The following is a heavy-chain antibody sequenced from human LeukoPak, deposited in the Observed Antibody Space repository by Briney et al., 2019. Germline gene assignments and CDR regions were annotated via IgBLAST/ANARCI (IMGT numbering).Heavy chain of an antibody. CDR3: AKTAPLPPTRLRWFDP. Sequence: GRSLSLSCAASGFTFSSYGMHWVRQAPGKGLEWVAVIWYDGSNKYYADSVKGRFTISRDNSKNTLYLQMNSLRAEDTAVYYCAKTAPLPPTRLRWFDPWGQGTLVTVSS. CDR1: GFTFSSYG. V-gene: IGHV3-33*06. J-gene: IGHJ5*02. CDR2: IWYDGSNK. D-gene: IGHD5-18*01.